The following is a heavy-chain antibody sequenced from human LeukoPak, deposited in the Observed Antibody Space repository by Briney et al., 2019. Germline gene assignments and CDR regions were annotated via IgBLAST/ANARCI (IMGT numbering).Heavy chain of an antibody. V-gene: IGHV3-7*01. CDR2: IKQDGSET. CDR1: GFTFSSYW. J-gene: IGHJ4*02. D-gene: IGHD6-13*01. Sequence: PGGSLRLSCAASGFTFSSYWMNWVRQAPGKGLEWVANIKQDGSETYYVDSVKGRFTISRDNAKNSLNLQVNSLRVEDTAVYYCARAGGARSSWSYWGQGTLVTVSS. CDR3: ARAGGARSSWSY.